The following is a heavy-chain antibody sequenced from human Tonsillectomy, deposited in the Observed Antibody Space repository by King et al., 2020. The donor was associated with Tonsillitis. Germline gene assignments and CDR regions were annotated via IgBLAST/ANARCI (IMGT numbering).Heavy chain of an antibody. J-gene: IGHJ4*02. CDR2: ISSSGSII. D-gene: IGHD4-17*01. CDR3: ARGMVSDYGDYVFNFDY. Sequence: VQLVESGGGLVKPGGSLRLSCAASGFTFSDYYMSWIRQAPGKGLEWVSYISSSGSIIYYEDSVKGRFTISRDNAKNSLYLQMNSLRAEDTAVFYCARGMVSDYGDYVFNFDYWGQGTLVTVSS. V-gene: IGHV3-11*01. CDR1: GFTFSDYY.